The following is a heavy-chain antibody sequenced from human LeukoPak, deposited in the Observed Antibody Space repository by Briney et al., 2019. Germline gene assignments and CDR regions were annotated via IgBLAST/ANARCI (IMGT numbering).Heavy chain of an antibody. J-gene: IGHJ4*02. CDR3: TREFYYDSSGYYYPFDY. CDR2: IRSKAYGGTT. Sequence: GGSLRLSCTASGFTFGDYAMSWFRQAPGKGLEWGGFIRSKAYGGTTEYAASVKGRFTISRDDSKSIAYLQMNSLKTEDTAVYYCTREFYYDSSGYYYPFDYWGQGTLVTVSS. D-gene: IGHD3-22*01. CDR1: GFTFGDYA. V-gene: IGHV3-49*03.